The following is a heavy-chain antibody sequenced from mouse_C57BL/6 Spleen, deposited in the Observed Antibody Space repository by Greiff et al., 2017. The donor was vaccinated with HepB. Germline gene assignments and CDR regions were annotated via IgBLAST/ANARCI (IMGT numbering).Heavy chain of an antibody. CDR1: GYTFTSYW. J-gene: IGHJ4*01. CDR3: ARSSGKYYAMDY. V-gene: IGHV1-55*01. CDR2: IYPGSGST. Sequence: QVQLQQSGAELVKPGASVKMSCKASGYTFTSYWITWVKQRPGQGLEWIGDIYPGSGSTNYNEKFKSKATLTVDTSSSTAYMQLSSLTSEDSAVYYCARSSGKYYAMDYWGQGTSVTVSS. D-gene: IGHD6-1*01.